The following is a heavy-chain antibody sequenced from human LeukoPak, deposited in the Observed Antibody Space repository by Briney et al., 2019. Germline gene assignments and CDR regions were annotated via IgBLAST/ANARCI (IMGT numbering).Heavy chain of an antibody. CDR1: GFTVSSNY. Sequence: PAGSLRLSCAASGFTVSSNYMSWVRQAPGKGLEWVSVIYGDDNTYYADSVKGRFTISRDDSKNTLYLHMNSLRVEDTAVYYCARDGYSTGWYNFDYWGQGTLVTVSS. CDR3: ARDGYSTGWYNFDY. D-gene: IGHD6-19*01. V-gene: IGHV3-53*01. J-gene: IGHJ4*02. CDR2: IYGDDNT.